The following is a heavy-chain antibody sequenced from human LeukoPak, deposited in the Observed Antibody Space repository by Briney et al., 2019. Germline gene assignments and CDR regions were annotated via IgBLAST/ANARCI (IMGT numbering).Heavy chain of an antibody. Sequence: PSETLSLTCTVSGGSISSYYWSWIRQPAGKGLEWIGPIYPSGRINYNPSLKSRVTMSVDTSKNQISLKLRSVTAADTAVYYCARGERPGCDYWGQGTLVTVSS. CDR2: IYPSGRI. CDR1: GGSISSYY. V-gene: IGHV4-4*07. CDR3: ARGERPGCDY. D-gene: IGHD1-1*01. J-gene: IGHJ4*02.